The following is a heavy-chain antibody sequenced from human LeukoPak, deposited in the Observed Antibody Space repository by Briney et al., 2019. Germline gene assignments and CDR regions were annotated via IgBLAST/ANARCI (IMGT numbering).Heavy chain of an antibody. CDR3: VRDAREAAAADDAFDI. V-gene: IGHV1-8*02. CDR2: MNPNSGNT. CDR1: GYSFTAYY. D-gene: IGHD6-13*01. Sequence: ASMKVSCKASGYSFTAYYMHWVRQATGQGLEWMGWMNPNSGNTGYAQRFQGRVTMTRDTSVTTVYMELSSLTSDDTAVYYCVRDAREAAAADDAFDIWGQGTMVTVSS. J-gene: IGHJ3*02.